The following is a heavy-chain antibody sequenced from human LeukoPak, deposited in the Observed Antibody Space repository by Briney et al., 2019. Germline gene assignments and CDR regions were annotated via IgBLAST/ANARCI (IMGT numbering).Heavy chain of an antibody. CDR1: GFTFSNYW. CDR3: AASQGPVLLYGPRGFDP. V-gene: IGHV3-7*05. Sequence: GGSLRLSCAASGFTFSNYWMSWVRQAPGKGLEWVANIKHDGSEKYYVDSVKGRFTISRDNAKNSLCLQMNRLRSEDTAVYYCAASQGPVLLYGPRGFDPWGQGTLVTVSS. D-gene: IGHD3-10*01. J-gene: IGHJ5*02. CDR2: IKHDGSEK.